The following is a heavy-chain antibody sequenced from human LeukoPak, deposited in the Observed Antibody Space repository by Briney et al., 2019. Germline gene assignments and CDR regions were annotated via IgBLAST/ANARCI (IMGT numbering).Heavy chain of an antibody. CDR1: GFTFSSYS. Sequence: GGFLRLSCAASGFTFSSYSMNWVRQAPGKGLEWVSSISSSSSYIYYADSVKGRFTISRDNAKNSLYLQMNSLRAEDTAVYYCARDFRGYSGYDPDDAFDIWGQGTMVTVSS. D-gene: IGHD5-12*01. CDR2: ISSSSSYI. CDR3: ARDFRGYSGYDPDDAFDI. V-gene: IGHV3-21*01. J-gene: IGHJ3*02.